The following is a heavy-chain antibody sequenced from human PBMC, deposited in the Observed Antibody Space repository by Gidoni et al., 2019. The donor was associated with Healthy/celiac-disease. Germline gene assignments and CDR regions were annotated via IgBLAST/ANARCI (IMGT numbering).Heavy chain of an antibody. V-gene: IGHV3-21*01. Sequence: EVQLVESGGGLVKPGGSLRLSCPAPGFTFSSYSMNWVGQAPGKGLEWVTSISSSSSYRYYADSVKGRFTISRDNAKNSLYLQMNSLRAEDTAVYYCARAPIVAGPLPGYYFDYWGQGTLVTVSS. J-gene: IGHJ4*02. CDR1: GFTFSSYS. D-gene: IGHD2-15*01. CDR2: ISSSSSYR. CDR3: ARAPIVAGPLPGYYFDY.